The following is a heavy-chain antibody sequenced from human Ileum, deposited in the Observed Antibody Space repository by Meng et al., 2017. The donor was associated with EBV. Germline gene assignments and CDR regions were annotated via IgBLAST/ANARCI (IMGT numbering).Heavy chain of an antibody. CDR2: IYWDDDK. CDR3: AHSDPLEMATCFDY. CDR1: GFSLSTSGLG. J-gene: IGHJ4*02. Sequence: QIPLTAPGPTLAKPTHTLTLTCTFSGFSLSTSGLGVGWIRQPPGKALEWLALIYWDDDKRYSPSLKSRLTITKDTSKNQVVLTMTNMDPVDTATYYCAHSDPLEMATCFDYWGQGTLVTVSS. V-gene: IGHV2-5*02. D-gene: IGHD5-24*01.